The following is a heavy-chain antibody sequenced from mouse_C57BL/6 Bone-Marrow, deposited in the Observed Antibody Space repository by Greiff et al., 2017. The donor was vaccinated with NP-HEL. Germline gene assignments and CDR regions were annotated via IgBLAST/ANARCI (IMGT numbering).Heavy chain of an antibody. V-gene: IGHV14-4*01. CDR2: IDPENGDT. CDR1: GFNIKDDY. Sequence: EVQLQQSGAELVRPGASVKLSCTASGFNIKDDYMHWVKQRPEQGLEWIGWIDPENGDTEYASKFQGKATITADTSSNTAYLQLSSLTSEDTAVYYCTPLYGSIYYFDYWGQGTTLTVSS. J-gene: IGHJ2*01. D-gene: IGHD1-1*01. CDR3: TPLYGSIYYFDY.